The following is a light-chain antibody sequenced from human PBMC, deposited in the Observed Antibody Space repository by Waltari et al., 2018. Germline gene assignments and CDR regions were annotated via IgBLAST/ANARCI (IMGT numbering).Light chain of an antibody. J-gene: IGLJ2*01. V-gene: IGLV2-8*01. CDR1: SSDIGSYNF. CDR2: EVT. Sequence: QSALTQPPSASGSPGQSVTISCTGTSSDIGSYNFVSWYQHHPGKAPKLIIYEVTQRPAGVPDRFSGAKAGNTASLTVSGLQAEDEADYYGASFVGTNNFRVFGGGTRVTVL. CDR3: ASFVGTNNFRV.